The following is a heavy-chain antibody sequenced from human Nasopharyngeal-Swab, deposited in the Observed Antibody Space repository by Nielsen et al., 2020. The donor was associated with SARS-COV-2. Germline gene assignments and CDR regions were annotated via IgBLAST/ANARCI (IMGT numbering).Heavy chain of an antibody. CDR1: GYTFTSYG. CDR2: ISAYNGNT. CDR3: ARGYGSGSYYAYYYYGMDV. Sequence: ASVKVSCKASGYTFTSYGTSWVRQAPGQGLEWMGWISAYNGNTNYAQKLQGRVTMTTDTSTSTAYMELRSLRSDDTAVYYCARGYGSGSYYAYYYYGMDVWGQGTTVTVSS. D-gene: IGHD3-10*01. V-gene: IGHV1-18*01. J-gene: IGHJ6*02.